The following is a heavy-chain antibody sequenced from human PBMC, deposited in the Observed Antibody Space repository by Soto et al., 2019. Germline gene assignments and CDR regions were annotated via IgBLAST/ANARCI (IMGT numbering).Heavy chain of an antibody. Sequence: QVQLQESGPGLVKPSETLSLTCTVSGGSMSSYYWSWIRQPPGKGLEWIGYIYYSGSTNYNPSLKSRFTITVDTSKHQFPLKLISVTAADTAVYYCARVNSVYNVRYYFDYWGQGTLVTVSS. D-gene: IGHD5-12*01. V-gene: IGHV4-59*01. CDR1: GGSMSSYY. CDR2: IYYSGST. CDR3: ARVNSVYNVRYYFDY. J-gene: IGHJ4*02.